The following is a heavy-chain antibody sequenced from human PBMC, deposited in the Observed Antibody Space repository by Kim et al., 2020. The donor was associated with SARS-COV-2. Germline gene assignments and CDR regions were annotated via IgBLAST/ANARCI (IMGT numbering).Heavy chain of an antibody. D-gene: IGHD1-26*01. Sequence: VDSVKGRFTISRDNAKNSLGLQMNSLRAEDTAVYYCARPGSGLKYFDFWGQGTLVTVSS. V-gene: IGHV3-7*03. CDR3: ARPGSGLKYFDF. J-gene: IGHJ4*02.